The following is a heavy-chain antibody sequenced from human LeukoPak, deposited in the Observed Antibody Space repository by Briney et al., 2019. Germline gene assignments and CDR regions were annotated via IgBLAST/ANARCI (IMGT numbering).Heavy chain of an antibody. D-gene: IGHD2-15*01. V-gene: IGHV1-18*01. CDR1: GYTFTSYG. CDR3: ARAGSIVVVVAAANWFDP. J-gene: IGHJ5*02. CDR2: ISAYNGNT. Sequence: ASVKVSCKASGYTFTSYGISWVRQAPGQGLEWMGWISAYNGNTNYAQKLQGRVTMTTDTSTSTAYMELRSLRSDDTAVYYCARAGSIVVVVAAANWFDPWGQGTLVTVSS.